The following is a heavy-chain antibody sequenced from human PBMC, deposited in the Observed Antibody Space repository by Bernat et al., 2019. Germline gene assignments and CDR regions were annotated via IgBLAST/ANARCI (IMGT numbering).Heavy chain of an antibody. V-gene: IGHV3-21*01. CDR3: ARFWQLVDPFDY. Sequence: EVQLVESGGGLVEPGGSLRLSCAASGFTFSSYSMNWVRQAPGKGLEWVSSISSSSSYIYYADSVKGRFTISRDNAKNSLYLQMNSLRAEDTAVYYCARFWQLVDPFDYWGQGTLVTVSS. CDR2: ISSSSSYI. J-gene: IGHJ4*02. D-gene: IGHD6-6*01. CDR1: GFTFSSYS.